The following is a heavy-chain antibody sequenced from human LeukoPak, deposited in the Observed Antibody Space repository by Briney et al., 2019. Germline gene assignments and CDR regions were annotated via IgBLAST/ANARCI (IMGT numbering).Heavy chain of an antibody. J-gene: IGHJ6*04. Sequence: SVKVSCRASGGTFSSYAISWVRQAPGQGLEWMGGIIPIFGTANYAQKFQGRVTITADESTSTAYMELSSLRSEDTAVYYCARSPRGNYYGSGGYSAIYYYYGMDVWGKGTTVTVSS. CDR3: ARSPRGNYYGSGGYSAIYYYYGMDV. V-gene: IGHV1-69*13. D-gene: IGHD3-10*01. CDR2: IIPIFGTA. CDR1: GGTFSSYA.